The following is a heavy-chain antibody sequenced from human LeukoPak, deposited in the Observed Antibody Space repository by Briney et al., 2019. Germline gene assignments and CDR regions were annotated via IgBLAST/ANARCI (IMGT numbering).Heavy chain of an antibody. CDR2: IIPIFGTA. V-gene: IGHV1-69*13. J-gene: IGHJ5*02. CDR3: ARGGNYYDSSGYYYELGWFDP. D-gene: IGHD3-22*01. CDR1: GGTFSSYA. Sequence: ASVKVSCKASGGTFSSYAISWVRQAPGQGLEWMGVIIPIFGTANYAQKFQGRVTITADESTSTAYMELSSLRSEDTAVYYCARGGNYYDSSGYYYELGWFDPWGQGTLVTVSS.